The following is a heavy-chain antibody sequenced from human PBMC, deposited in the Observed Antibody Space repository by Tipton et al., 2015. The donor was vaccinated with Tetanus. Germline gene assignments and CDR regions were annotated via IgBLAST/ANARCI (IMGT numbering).Heavy chain of an antibody. J-gene: IGHJ4*02. CDR3: ASGSTLDY. D-gene: IGHD6-25*01. V-gene: IGHV3-21*01. Sequence: SLRLSCAVSGFVFSSYTMNWVRQAPGKGLEWVASISSTSSYIYYADSVKGRFIISRDNAKNSLYLQMSGLRGDDTAVYYCASGSTLDYWGQGALVSVSS. CDR1: GFVFSSYT. CDR2: ISSTSSYI.